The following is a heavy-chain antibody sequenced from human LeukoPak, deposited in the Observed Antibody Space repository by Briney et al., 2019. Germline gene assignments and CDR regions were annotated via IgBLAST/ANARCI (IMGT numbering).Heavy chain of an antibody. J-gene: IGHJ4*02. CDR2: FDPEDGET. Sequence: ASVKVSCKVSGYTLTELSMHWVRQAPGKGLEWMGGFDPEDGETIYAQKFQGRVTMTEDTSTDTAYMELSSLRSEDTAVYYCATGDGDTAMVRRFDYWGQGTLVTVSS. V-gene: IGHV1-24*01. CDR1: GYTLTELS. D-gene: IGHD5-18*01. CDR3: ATGDGDTAMVRRFDY.